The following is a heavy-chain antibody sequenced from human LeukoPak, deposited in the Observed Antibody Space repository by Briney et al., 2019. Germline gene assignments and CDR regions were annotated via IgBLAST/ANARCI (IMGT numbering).Heavy chain of an antibody. CDR2: INPNSGGT. J-gene: IGHJ6*03. CDR1: GYTFTGYY. Sequence: ASVKVSCKSSGYTFTGYYMHWVRQAPGQGLEWMGWINPNSGGTNYAQKFQGRVTMTRDTSISTAYMELSRLRSDDTAVYYCARAVVYSNYYYYMDVWGKGTTVTVSS. CDR3: ARAVVYSNYYYYMDV. D-gene: IGHD4-11*01. V-gene: IGHV1-2*02.